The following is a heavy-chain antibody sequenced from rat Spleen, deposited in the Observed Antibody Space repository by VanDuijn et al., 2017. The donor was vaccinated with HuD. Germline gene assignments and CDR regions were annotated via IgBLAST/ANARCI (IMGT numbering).Heavy chain of an antibody. V-gene: IGHV2-45*01. D-gene: IGHD5-1*01. CDR3: ARAPGNGYVMDA. Sequence: QVQLMESGPGLVQPSETLSLTCTVSGFSLTSYSVHWVRQPPGKGLEWMGVMWSGGSTDYDSALKSRLSISRDTSKNHIFLKMNGLQSEDTATYHCARAPGNGYVMDAWGQGASVTVSS. J-gene: IGHJ4*01. CDR2: MWSGGST. CDR1: GFSLTSYS.